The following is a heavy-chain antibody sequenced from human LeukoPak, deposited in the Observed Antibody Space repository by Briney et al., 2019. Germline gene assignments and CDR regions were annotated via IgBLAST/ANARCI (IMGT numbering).Heavy chain of an antibody. Sequence: GGSLRLSCAASGFTFSSYSMNWVRQAPGKGLEWVSYISSSSSTIYYADSVKGRFTISRDNAKNSLYLQMNSLRAEDTAVYYCARALRYSGGITIDYWGQGTLVTVSS. CDR3: ARALRYSGGITIDY. CDR2: ISSSSSTI. V-gene: IGHV3-48*04. D-gene: IGHD1-26*01. CDR1: GFTFSSYS. J-gene: IGHJ4*02.